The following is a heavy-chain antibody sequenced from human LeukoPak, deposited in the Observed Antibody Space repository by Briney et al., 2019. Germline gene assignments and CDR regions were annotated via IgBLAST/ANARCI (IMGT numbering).Heavy chain of an antibody. CDR1: GGSISSYY. D-gene: IGHD6-19*01. Sequence: TSETLSLTCTVSGGSISSYYWSWIRQPPGKGLEGIGYIYYSGSTNYNPSLKSRVTISVDTSKNQFSLKLSSVTAADTAVYYCARRAYSSGWYTGDWYFDLWGRGTLVTVSS. V-gene: IGHV4-59*08. J-gene: IGHJ2*01. CDR3: ARRAYSSGWYTGDWYFDL. CDR2: IYYSGST.